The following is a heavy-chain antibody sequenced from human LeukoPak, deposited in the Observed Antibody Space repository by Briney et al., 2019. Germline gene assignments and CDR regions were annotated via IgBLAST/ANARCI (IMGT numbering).Heavy chain of an antibody. CDR1: GYTFTSYY. CDR3: ATSAFDY. J-gene: IGHJ4*02. Sequence: ASVKVSCKASGYTFTSYYMHWVRQAPGQGLEWMGTFNPSENSTSYAQKFQGRVTLTRDTSTSTVYMELSSLRSEDTAVYYCATSAFDYWGQGTLVTAPS. CDR2: FNPSENST. V-gene: IGHV1-46*01. D-gene: IGHD2-15*01.